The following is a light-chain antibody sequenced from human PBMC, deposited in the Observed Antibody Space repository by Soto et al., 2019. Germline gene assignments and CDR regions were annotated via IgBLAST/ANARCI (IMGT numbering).Light chain of an antibody. CDR1: QSVTYN. CDR2: GAS. J-gene: IGKJ1*01. V-gene: IGKV3-15*01. Sequence: TQSPATLSASPGERVTLSCSATQSVTYNLAWYQQKPGQAPRLLIYGASTRPAGVPARFSGRGSGTESTLTITSLQSEDFAVYYCQQYHDWLWTFGQGTKVDI. CDR3: QQYHDWLWT.